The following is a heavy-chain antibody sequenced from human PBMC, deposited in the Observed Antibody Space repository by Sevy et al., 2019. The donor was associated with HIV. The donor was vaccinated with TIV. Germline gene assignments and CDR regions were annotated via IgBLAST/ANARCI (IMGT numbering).Heavy chain of an antibody. J-gene: IGHJ6*02. D-gene: IGHD2-2*01. V-gene: IGHV3-7*03. CDR3: ARDCSSTRCLWGMDV. Sequence: GGSLRLSCAASGFSFSRYWMSWVRQAPGKGLEWVANIKVDGSEKYYVDSVKGRFTISRDNANNSLYLQMNSLRAEDTAVYYCARDCSSTRCLWGMDVWGQGTTVTVSS. CDR2: IKVDGSEK. CDR1: GFSFSRYW.